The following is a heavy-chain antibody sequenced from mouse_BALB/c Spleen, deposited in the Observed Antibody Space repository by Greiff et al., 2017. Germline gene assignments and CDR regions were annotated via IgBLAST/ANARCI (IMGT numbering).Heavy chain of an antibody. Sequence: VKVVESGPGLVAPSQSLSITCTVSGFSLTSYGVHWVRQPPGKGLEWLGVIWAGGSTNYNSALMSRLSISKDNSKSQVFLKMNSLQTDDTAMYYCARGDTTVVAVDYWGQGTTLTVSS. CDR3: ARGDTTVVAVDY. CDR1: GFSLTSYG. D-gene: IGHD1-1*01. V-gene: IGHV2-9*02. J-gene: IGHJ2*01. CDR2: IWAGGST.